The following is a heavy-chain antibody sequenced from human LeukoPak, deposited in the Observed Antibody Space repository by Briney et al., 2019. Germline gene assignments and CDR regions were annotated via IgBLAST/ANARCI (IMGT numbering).Heavy chain of an antibody. Sequence: GESLQISCEASGYCFTSYWIGWVRPMPGKGLEWMGIIYPGDSDTRYSQSFQGQVTISADKSISTAYLQWSSLKASDTAMYYCARQLPGVSSAFDIWGQGTMVITVSS. D-gene: IGHD5/OR15-5a*01. CDR3: ARQLPGVSSAFDI. V-gene: IGHV5-51*01. CDR2: IYPGDSDT. CDR1: GYCFTSYW. J-gene: IGHJ3*02.